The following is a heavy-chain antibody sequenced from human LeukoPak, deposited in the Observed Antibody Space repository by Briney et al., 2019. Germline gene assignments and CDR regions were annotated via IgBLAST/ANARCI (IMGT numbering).Heavy chain of an antibody. J-gene: IGHJ4*02. D-gene: IGHD3-10*01. CDR2: INHSGST. CDR1: GGSFSGYY. Sequence: PSETLSLTCAVYGGSFSGYYWSWIRQPPGKGLEWIGEINHSGSTNCNPSLKSRVTISVDTSKNQFSLKLSSVTAADTAVYYCARGRVSRLLWFGELLYGGYFDYWGQGTLVTVSS. CDR3: ARGRVSRLLWFGELLYGGYFDY. V-gene: IGHV4-34*01.